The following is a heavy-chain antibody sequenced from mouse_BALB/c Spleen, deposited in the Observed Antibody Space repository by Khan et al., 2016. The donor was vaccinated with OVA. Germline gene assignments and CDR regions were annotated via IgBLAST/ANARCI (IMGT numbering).Heavy chain of an antibody. J-gene: IGHJ4*01. V-gene: IGHV3-2*02. CDR3: ARDGSHYNYAMDY. CDR1: GYSITSYYA. D-gene: IGHD2-3*01. CDR2: LSSSGST. Sequence: EVQLVESGPGLVKPSQSLSLTCTVTGYSITSYYAWNWIRQFPGNQLEWMGYLSSSGSTNYNPALKSRISITRDTSKNQFFLQLNSVTTEDTATYYCARDGSHYNYAMDYWGQGTSVTVSS.